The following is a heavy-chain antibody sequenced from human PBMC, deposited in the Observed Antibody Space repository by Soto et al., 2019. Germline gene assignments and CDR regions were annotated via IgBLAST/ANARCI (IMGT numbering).Heavy chain of an antibody. CDR3: AREVSGRLRRRYFDY. J-gene: IGHJ4*02. CDR1: GGTFSSYA. D-gene: IGHD5-12*01. CDR2: IIPIFGTA. Sequence: GASVKVSCKASGGTFSSYAISWVRQAPGQGLEWMGGIIPIFGTANYAQKFQGRVTITADESASTAYMELSSVTAADTAVYYCAREVSGRLRRRYFDYWGQGTLVTVSS. V-gene: IGHV1-69*13.